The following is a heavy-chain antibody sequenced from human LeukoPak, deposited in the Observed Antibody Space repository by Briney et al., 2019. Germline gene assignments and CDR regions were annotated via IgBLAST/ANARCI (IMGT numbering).Heavy chain of an antibody. CDR3: VKSAGKDGYRDVFDI. J-gene: IGHJ3*02. V-gene: IGHV3-23*01. Sequence: GGSLRLSCVPSGITFSNSALSWVRQAPGKRLEWVSTITKSGDQTYYADSVRGLFTISRDNSKNTLYLQMNSLRAEDTAVYHCVKSAGKDGYRDVFDIWGQGTVVTVSS. CDR2: ITKSGDQT. D-gene: IGHD5-24*01. CDR1: GITFSNSA.